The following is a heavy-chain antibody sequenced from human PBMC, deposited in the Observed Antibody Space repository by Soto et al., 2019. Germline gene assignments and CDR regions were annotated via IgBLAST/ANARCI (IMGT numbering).Heavy chain of an antibody. V-gene: IGHV4-39*01. CDR3: VSQRTTVPTQAYFDY. J-gene: IGHJ4*02. Sequence: PLETLSLTCTVSGVSVTNSSYYWGWKRQSPGKGLEWIGSVYYRGRSYSKSSVKSRVTISVDTSKNRFSLSLNSVTASDTAVYFCVSQRTTVPTQAYFDYWGPGALVTVSS. CDR2: VYYRGRS. D-gene: IGHD4-17*01. CDR1: GVSVTNSSYY.